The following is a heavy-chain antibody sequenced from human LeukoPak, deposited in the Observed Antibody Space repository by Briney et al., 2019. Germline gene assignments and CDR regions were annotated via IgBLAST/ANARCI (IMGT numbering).Heavy chain of an antibody. D-gene: IGHD2-2*01. Sequence: PGGSLRLSCAASGFTFSSYEMNWVRQAPGKGLEWVSYISSSGSTIYYADSVKGRFTISRDNSKNTLYLQMNSLRAEDTAVYYCARDKVACSSTSCHYWYFDLWGRGTLVTVSS. CDR2: ISSSGSTI. CDR1: GFTFSSYE. V-gene: IGHV3-48*03. CDR3: ARDKVACSSTSCHYWYFDL. J-gene: IGHJ2*01.